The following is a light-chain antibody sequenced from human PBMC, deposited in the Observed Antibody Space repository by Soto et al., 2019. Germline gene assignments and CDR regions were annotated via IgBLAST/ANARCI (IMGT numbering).Light chain of an antibody. CDR2: GAY. J-gene: IGKJ5*01. CDR1: QTVGSN. V-gene: IGKV3D-15*01. CDR3: QQYNNWPIT. Sequence: EIMLTQAPTTLSVSPGERRTLSCRASQTVGSNLAWYQQKPGLXTXXLVYGAYTRATDIPARFSGSGSGTEVTLTISSLQSEDFAVYYCQQYNNWPITFGQGTRLEI.